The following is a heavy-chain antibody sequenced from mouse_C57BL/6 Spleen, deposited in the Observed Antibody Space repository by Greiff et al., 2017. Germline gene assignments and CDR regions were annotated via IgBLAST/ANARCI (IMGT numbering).Heavy chain of an antibody. J-gene: IGHJ2*01. D-gene: IGHD2-4*01. CDR3: ARGGISYDYDKYYFDY. CDR2: ISYDGSN. V-gene: IGHV3-6*01. CDR1: GYSITSGYY. Sequence: EVQLQESGPGLVKPSQSLSLTCSVTGYSITSGYYWNWIRQFPGNKLEWMGYISYDGSNNYNPSLKNRNSITRDTSKNQFFLKLNSVTTEDTATYYCARGGISYDYDKYYFDYWGQGTTLTVSS.